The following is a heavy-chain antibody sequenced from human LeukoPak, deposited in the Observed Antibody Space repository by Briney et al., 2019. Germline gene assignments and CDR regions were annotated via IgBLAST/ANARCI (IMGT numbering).Heavy chain of an antibody. J-gene: IGHJ5*02. D-gene: IGHD1-26*01. CDR2: IYYSGST. CDR1: GGSISSGDYY. Sequence: PSETLSLTCTVSGGSISSGDYYWSWIRQPPGKGLEWIGYIYYSGSTYYNPTPKSRVTISVDTSKNQLSLKLSSLTAADTAVYYCARHEYSGSYYGLSWFDPWGQGTLVTVSS. CDR3: ARHEYSGSYYGLSWFDP. V-gene: IGHV4-30-4*08.